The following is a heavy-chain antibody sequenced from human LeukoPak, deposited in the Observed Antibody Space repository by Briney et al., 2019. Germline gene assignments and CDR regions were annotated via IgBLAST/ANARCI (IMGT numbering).Heavy chain of an antibody. J-gene: IGHJ4*02. CDR1: GFTFSSYM. Sequence: GGSLRLSCAASGFTFSSYMMNWVRQAPGKGLEWVSSINSGSTYTYYTESVKGRFTVSRDNAKNTLYLQMNSLRAEDTAVYYCATSLGPLTEYWGQGTLVTVSS. D-gene: IGHD7-27*01. V-gene: IGHV3-21*01. CDR3: ATSLGPLTEY. CDR2: INSGSTYT.